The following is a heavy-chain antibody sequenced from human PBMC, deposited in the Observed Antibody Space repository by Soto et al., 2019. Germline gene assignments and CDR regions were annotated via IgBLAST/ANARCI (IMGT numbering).Heavy chain of an antibody. CDR1: GGTFSSYA. D-gene: IGHD2-2*01. CDR3: ARTGYCSSTSCYLTPVDYDFDY. J-gene: IGHJ4*02. V-gene: IGHV1-69*13. Sequence: ASVKVSCKASGGTFSSYAISWVRQAPGQGLEWMGGIIPIFGTANYAQKFQGRVTITADASTSTAYMELSSLRSEDTAVYYCARTGYCSSTSCYLTPVDYDFDYWGQGTLVTVSS. CDR2: IIPIFGTA.